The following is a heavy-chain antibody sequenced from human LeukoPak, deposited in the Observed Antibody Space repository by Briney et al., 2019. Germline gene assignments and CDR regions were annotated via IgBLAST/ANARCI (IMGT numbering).Heavy chain of an antibody. CDR3: ARVEWDYYDSSGYDSDY. Sequence: SVKVSCKASGGTFSSYAISWVRQAPGQGLEWMGGIIPIFGTANYAQKFQGRVTITADESTSTAYMEPSSLRSEDTAVYYCARVEWDYYDSSGYDSDYWGQGTLVTVSS. CDR2: IIPIFGTA. CDR1: GGTFSSYA. J-gene: IGHJ4*02. D-gene: IGHD3-22*01. V-gene: IGHV1-69*13.